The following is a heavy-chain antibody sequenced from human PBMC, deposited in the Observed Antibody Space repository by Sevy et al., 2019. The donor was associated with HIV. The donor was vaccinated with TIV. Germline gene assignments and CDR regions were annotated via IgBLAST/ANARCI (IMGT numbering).Heavy chain of an antibody. D-gene: IGHD1-26*01. Sequence: GGSLRLSCTASGFTFGEYVMSWVRQAPGKGLEWVGFIRSKAYGGTTEYAASVRGRFTISRDDSKSIAYLEMNSLKTEDTAVYYCSRVVGATDWGMDVWGQWTTVTVSS. CDR3: SRVVGATDWGMDV. CDR1: GFTFGEYV. J-gene: IGHJ6*02. CDR2: IRSKAYGGTT. V-gene: IGHV3-49*04.